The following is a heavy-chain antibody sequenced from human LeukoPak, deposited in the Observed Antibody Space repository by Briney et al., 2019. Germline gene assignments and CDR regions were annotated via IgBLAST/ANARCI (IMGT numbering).Heavy chain of an antibody. CDR3: VRGNYDNRGYSNAFDI. CDR1: GASISSSY. J-gene: IGHJ3*02. V-gene: IGHV4-59*01. CDR2: IYYNGNT. Sequence: SGTPSLTCTVSGASISSSYWSWVRQPPGKRLEWIGFIYYNGNTNSNPSLKSRVTISVDTSKNQFSLKLTSVTAADTAAYYCVRGNYDNRGYSNAFDIWGQGAMVTVSS. D-gene: IGHD3-22*01.